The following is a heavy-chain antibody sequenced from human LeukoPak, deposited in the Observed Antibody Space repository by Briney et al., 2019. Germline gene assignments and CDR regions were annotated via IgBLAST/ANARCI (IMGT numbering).Heavy chain of an antibody. CDR2: IYYSGST. CDR3: ARHVPALIWYFDL. CDR1: GGSISSSSYY. J-gene: IGHJ2*01. V-gene: IGHV4-39*01. Sequence: SETLSLTCTVSGGSISSSSYYWGWIRQPPGTGLEWIGSIYYSGSTYYNPSLKSRVTISVDTSKNQFSLKLSSVTAADTAVYYCARHVPALIWYFDLWGRGTLVTVSS.